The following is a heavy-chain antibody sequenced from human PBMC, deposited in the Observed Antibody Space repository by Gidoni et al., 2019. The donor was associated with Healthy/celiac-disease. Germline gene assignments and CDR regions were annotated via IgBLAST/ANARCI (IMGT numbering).Heavy chain of an antibody. D-gene: IGHD1-26*01. J-gene: IGHJ4*02. V-gene: IGHV1-3*01. CDR1: GDTCTSYA. Sequence: QVQLVQAGAEVKKPGASVKVTCKASGDTCTSYAMHWVRQAPGQRLEWMGWINAGNGNTKYSQKFQGRVTITRDTSASTAYMELSILSSEDTAVYYCARDRIVGAQASFDYWGQGTLVTVSS. CDR3: ARDRIVGAQASFDY. CDR2: INAGNGNT.